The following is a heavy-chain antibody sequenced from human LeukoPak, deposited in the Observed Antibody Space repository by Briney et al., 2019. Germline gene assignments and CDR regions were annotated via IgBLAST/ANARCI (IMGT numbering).Heavy chain of an antibody. CDR1: GYTFTSYD. D-gene: IGHD6-13*01. Sequence: GASVKVSCKASGYTFTSYDINWVRQATGQGLEWMGWMNPNSGNTGYAQKFQGRVTMTRNTSISTAYMELSSLRSEDTAVYYCARNAHGSSWYHYYYYGMDVWGQGTTVTVSS. CDR2: MNPNSGNT. J-gene: IGHJ6*02. V-gene: IGHV1-8*01. CDR3: ARNAHGSSWYHYYYYGMDV.